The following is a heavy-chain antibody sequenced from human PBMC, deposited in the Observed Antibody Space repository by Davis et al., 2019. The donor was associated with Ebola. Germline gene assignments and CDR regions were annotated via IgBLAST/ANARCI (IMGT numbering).Heavy chain of an antibody. CDR1: GGSVNSGSYY. CDR3: ARQGEPETTLDS. V-gene: IGHV4-39*01. CDR2: IYYSGST. J-gene: IGHJ4*02. Sequence: SETLSLTCTVSGGSVNSGSYYWGWVRQPPGKGLEWIGSIYYSGSTYYNPSLKSRATISVDTSNNQFSLKLTSVTAADTALYYCARQGEPETTLDSWGRGRLVTVSS. D-gene: IGHD1-14*01.